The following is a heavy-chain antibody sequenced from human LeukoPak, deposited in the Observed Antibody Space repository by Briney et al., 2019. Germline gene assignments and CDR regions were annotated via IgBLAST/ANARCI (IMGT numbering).Heavy chain of an antibody. Sequence: GGSLRLSCAASGFTVSSNYMSWVRQAPGKGLEWVSVIYSGGSTYYADSVKGRFTISRDNSKSTLYLQMNSLRAEDTAVYYCAKLGIVVVVAATTWFDPWGQGTLVTVSS. V-gene: IGHV3-53*01. CDR1: GFTVSSNY. J-gene: IGHJ5*02. CDR2: IYSGGST. D-gene: IGHD2-15*01. CDR3: AKLGIVVVVAATTWFDP.